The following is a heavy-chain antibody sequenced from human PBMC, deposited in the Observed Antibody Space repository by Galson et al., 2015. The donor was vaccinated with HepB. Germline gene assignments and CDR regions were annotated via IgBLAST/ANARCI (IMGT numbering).Heavy chain of an antibody. Sequence: QSGAEVKKPGESLKISCEGSGYSFTSYWIGWVRQMPGKGLEWMGIIYPGDSETRYNPSFQGQVTISADKSISIAYLQWSSLKASDTAMYYCSRQVDAGRFELWGRGTLVTVSS. V-gene: IGHV5-51*01. J-gene: IGHJ2*01. D-gene: IGHD3-10*01. CDR1: GYSFTSYW. CDR3: SRQVDAGRFEL. CDR2: IYPGDSET.